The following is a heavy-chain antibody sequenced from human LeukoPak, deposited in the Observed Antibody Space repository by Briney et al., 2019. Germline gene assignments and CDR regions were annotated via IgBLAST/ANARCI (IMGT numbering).Heavy chain of an antibody. Sequence: GGSLRLSCAASGFTFSSYGMHWVRQAPGKGLEWAAFIRYDGSNKYYADSVKGRFTISRDNSKNTLYLQMNSLRAEDTAVYYCAKDLEGYYYDSSGYDFDYWGQGTLVTVSS. D-gene: IGHD3-22*01. V-gene: IGHV3-30*02. CDR2: IRYDGSNK. CDR3: AKDLEGYYYDSSGYDFDY. J-gene: IGHJ4*02. CDR1: GFTFSSYG.